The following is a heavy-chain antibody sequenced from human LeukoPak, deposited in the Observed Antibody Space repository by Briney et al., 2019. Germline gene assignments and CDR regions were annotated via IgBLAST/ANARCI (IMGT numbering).Heavy chain of an antibody. CDR1: GFTFSSYA. V-gene: IGHV3-23*01. J-gene: IGHJ4*02. CDR3: ARDSSGVL. D-gene: IGHD2-15*01. Sequence: GGSLRLSCGASGFTFSSYAMVWVRQAPGKGLEWVSGISDSGGSRHYADSVKGRFTISRDNSKNTLYLQVNSLGAEDTAVYYCARDSSGVLWGQGTLVTVSS. CDR2: ISDSGGSR.